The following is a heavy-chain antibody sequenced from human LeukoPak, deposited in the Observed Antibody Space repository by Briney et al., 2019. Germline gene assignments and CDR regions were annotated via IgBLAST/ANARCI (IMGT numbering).Heavy chain of an antibody. J-gene: IGHJ5*02. CDR3: ARKGGRYYGPGSYSSNWFDP. CDR1: GGSFSGYY. D-gene: IGHD3-10*01. CDR2: INHSGST. Sequence: SETLSLTCAVYGGSFSGYYWSWIRQPPGKGLEWIGEINHSGSTNYNPSLKSRVTTSVDTSKNQFSLKLSSVTAADTAVYYCARKGGRYYGPGSYSSNWFDPWGQGTPVTVSS. V-gene: IGHV4-34*01.